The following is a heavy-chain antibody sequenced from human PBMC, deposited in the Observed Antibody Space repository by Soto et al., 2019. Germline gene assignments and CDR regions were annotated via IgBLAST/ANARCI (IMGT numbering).Heavy chain of an antibody. CDR3: DRDAPPADY. CDR2: ISAYNGNT. Sequence: QVQLVQSGAEVKKPGASVKVSCKASGYTFASYAISWVRQAPGQGLEWMGWISAYNGNTNYAQNLQGRVTMTTDTTTSTAHMGLGSLSSDDTAVNYCDRDAPPADYWGPRTLVTVST. CDR1: GYTFASYA. J-gene: IGHJ4*02. V-gene: IGHV1-18*01.